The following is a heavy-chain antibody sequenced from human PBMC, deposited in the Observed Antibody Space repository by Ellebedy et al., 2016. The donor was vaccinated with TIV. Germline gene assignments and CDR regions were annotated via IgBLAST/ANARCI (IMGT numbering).Heavy chain of an antibody. CDR2: ISARDARI. J-gene: IGHJ6*03. CDR3: AKVAGIRNDYPTDMDV. CDR1: GFTFSLYA. V-gene: IGHV3-23*01. D-gene: IGHD4-11*01. Sequence: GESLKISXAASGFTFSLYAMTWVRQAPGKGLEWVSSISARDARIYYAHSVKGRFTISRDNSENTLFLQMNSLSAEDTAVYYCAKVAGIRNDYPTDMDVWGKGTTVTVSS.